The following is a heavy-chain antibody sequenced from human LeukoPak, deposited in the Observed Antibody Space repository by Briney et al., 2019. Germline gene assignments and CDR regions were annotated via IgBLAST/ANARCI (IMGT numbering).Heavy chain of an antibody. D-gene: IGHD2-15*01. CDR2: ISNNGGYT. CDR1: GFTFSSSA. CDR3: AKQLGYCSDGSCYFPY. V-gene: IGHV3-23*01. J-gene: IGHJ4*02. Sequence: HSGGSLRLSCAASGFTFSSSAMSWVRQAPGKGLEWVSAISNNGGYTYYADSVQGRFTISRDNSKSTLCLQMNSLRAEDTAEYYCAKQLGYCSDGSCYFPYWGQGTLVTVSS.